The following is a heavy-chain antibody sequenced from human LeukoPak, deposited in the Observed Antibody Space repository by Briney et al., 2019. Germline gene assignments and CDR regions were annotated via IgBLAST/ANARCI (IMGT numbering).Heavy chain of an antibody. CDR3: ASLRLGVVVVAAKVNAFDI. CDR2: ISSNGGST. J-gene: IGHJ3*02. D-gene: IGHD2-15*01. Sequence: GGSLRLSCSASGFTFSSYAMHWVRQATGKGLEYVSAISSNGGSTYYADSVKGRFTISRDNSKNTLYLQMSSLRAEDTAVYYCASLRLGVVVVAAKVNAFDIWGQGTMVTVSS. CDR1: GFTFSSYA. V-gene: IGHV3-64D*06.